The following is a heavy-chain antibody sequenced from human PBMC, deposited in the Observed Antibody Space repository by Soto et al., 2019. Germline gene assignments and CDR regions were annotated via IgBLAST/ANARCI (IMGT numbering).Heavy chain of an antibody. J-gene: IGHJ5*01. D-gene: IGHD2-15*01. CDR2: IDYNGVT. CDR1: GGSIYRSGYY. CDR3: GKVLVGATGHTDSDS. Sequence: SEALSVMCTVSGGSIYRSGYYWGWIRQPPGRGLEWIGNIDYNGVTYSNPSLKSRVTISRDTSKNQFSLKLTSVTAADTALYYCGKVLVGATGHTDSDSWGPGTLVTV. V-gene: IGHV4-39*01.